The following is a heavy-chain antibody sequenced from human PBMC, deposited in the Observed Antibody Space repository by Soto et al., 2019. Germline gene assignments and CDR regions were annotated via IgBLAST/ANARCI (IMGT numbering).Heavy chain of an antibody. CDR2: ISWNSGSI. J-gene: IGHJ3*02. V-gene: IGHV3-9*01. CDR3: EKEYDKDDAFDI. D-gene: IGHD1-1*01. Sequence: EVQLVESGGGLVQPGRSLRLSCAASGFTFDDYAMHWVRQAPGKGLEWVSGISWNSGSIGYADSVKGRFTISRDNAKNSLYLQMNSLRAEDTALYYCEKEYDKDDAFDIWGQGTMVTVSS. CDR1: GFTFDDYA.